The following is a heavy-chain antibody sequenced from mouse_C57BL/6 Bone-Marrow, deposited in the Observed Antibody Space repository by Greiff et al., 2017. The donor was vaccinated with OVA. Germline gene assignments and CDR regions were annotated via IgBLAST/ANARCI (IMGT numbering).Heavy chain of an antibody. CDR1: GFTFSDFY. CDR3: ARDARTTVVGGNFDY. V-gene: IGHV7-1*01. J-gene: IGHJ2*01. CDR2: SRNKANDYTT. Sequence: EVKVVESGGGLVQSGRSLRLSCATSGFTFSDFYMEWVRQAPGKGLEWIAASRNKANDYTTEYSASVKGRFIVSRDTSQSLLYLQMNALRAEDTAMYYCARDARTTVVGGNFDYWGQGTTLTVSS. D-gene: IGHD1-1*01.